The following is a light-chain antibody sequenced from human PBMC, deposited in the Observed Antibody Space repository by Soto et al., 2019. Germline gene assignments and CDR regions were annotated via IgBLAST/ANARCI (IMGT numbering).Light chain of an antibody. CDR3: QQYKSWPPIT. V-gene: IGKV3-15*01. Sequence: EIMMTQSPPTLSVSPGERATLSCRASQSVSSSLAWYQQKPGQAPRLLIYGASTRATGTPARFSGSGSETEFTLTISSLQSEDFAVYYCQQYKSWPPITFGQGTRLEIK. CDR1: QSVSSS. J-gene: IGKJ5*01. CDR2: GAS.